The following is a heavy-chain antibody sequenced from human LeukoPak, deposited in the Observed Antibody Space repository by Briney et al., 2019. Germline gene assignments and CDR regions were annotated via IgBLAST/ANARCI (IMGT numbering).Heavy chain of an antibody. CDR3: AKRGVVIRVILGGFHKEAYYFDS. CDR1: GITLSNYG. Sequence: GGSLRLSCAVSGITLSNYGMSWVRQAPGKGLEWVAGISDRGGRTNYAGSVKGRFTISRDNPRNTLYLQMNSLSAEDTAVYFCAKRGVVIRVILGGFHKEAYYFDSWGQGALVTVSP. CDR2: ISDRGGRT. D-gene: IGHD3-22*01. V-gene: IGHV3-23*01. J-gene: IGHJ4*02.